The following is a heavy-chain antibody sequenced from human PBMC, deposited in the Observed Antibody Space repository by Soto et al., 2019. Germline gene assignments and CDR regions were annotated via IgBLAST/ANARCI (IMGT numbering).Heavy chain of an antibody. J-gene: IGHJ5*02. CDR2: IWYDGSNK. Sequence: GGSLRLSCAASGFTFSSYGMHWVRQAPGKGLEWVAVIWYDGSNKYYADSVKGRFTISRDNSKNTLYLQMNSLRAEDTAVYYCAIEYDSSGYYPDWFDPWGQGTLVTVSS. CDR1: GFTFSSYG. CDR3: AIEYDSSGYYPDWFDP. V-gene: IGHV3-33*01. D-gene: IGHD3-22*01.